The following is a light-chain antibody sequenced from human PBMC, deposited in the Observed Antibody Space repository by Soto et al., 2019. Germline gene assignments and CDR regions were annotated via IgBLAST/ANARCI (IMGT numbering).Light chain of an antibody. Sequence: DIQITQSPSSLSASAGDRVTITCRASQSISSYLNWYQQKPGKAPKLLIYAASSLQSGVPSRFSGGGSGTDFTLIISSLQPDDFATYYCQQNYRATPWTFGQGTKVDIK. V-gene: IGKV1-39*01. J-gene: IGKJ1*01. CDR1: QSISSY. CDR3: QQNYRATPWT. CDR2: AAS.